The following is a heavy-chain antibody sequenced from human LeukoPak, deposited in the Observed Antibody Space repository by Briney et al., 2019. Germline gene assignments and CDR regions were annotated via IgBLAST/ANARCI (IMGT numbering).Heavy chain of an antibody. J-gene: IGHJ4*02. D-gene: IGHD6-19*01. V-gene: IGHV4-4*07. CDR3: ARDSSGWSFDY. CDR1: GGSISSYS. CDR2: IYSSGSN. Sequence: RPSETLSLTCSVSGGSISSYSWSWIRQPAGEGLEWIGRIYSSGSNSYSPSLKGRVAMSADTSKNQFSLMLSSVTAADTAVYYCARDSSGWSFDYWGQGALVTVSS.